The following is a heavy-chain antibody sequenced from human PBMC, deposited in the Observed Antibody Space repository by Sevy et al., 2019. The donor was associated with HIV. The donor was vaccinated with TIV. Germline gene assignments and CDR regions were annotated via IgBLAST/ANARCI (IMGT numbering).Heavy chain of an antibody. J-gene: IGHJ6*02. V-gene: IGHV1-69*13. D-gene: IGHD2-15*01. CDR1: GGTFSSYA. CDR2: IIPIFGTA. CDR3: ARPYCSGGSCYSIYYYGMDV. Sequence: ASVKVSCKASGGTFSSYAISWVRQAPGQGLEWMGGIIPIFGTANYAQKLQGRVTITADESTSTAYMELSSLRSEDTAVYYCARPYCSGGSCYSIYYYGMDVWGQGTTVTVSS.